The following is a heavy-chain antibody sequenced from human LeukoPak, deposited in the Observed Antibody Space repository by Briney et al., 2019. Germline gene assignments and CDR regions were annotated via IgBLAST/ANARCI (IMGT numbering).Heavy chain of an antibody. J-gene: IGHJ6*02. V-gene: IGHV4-34*01. CDR2: INHSGST. CDR3: ARGTGTPVYYQYGLDV. CDR1: GGSFSGNY. Sequence: NSSETLSLTCAVYGGSFSGNYWSWIRQPPGKGLGWIGEINHSGSTNYNPSLKSRVTISVDTSKNQFSLKLSSVTAADTAVYYCARGTGTPVYYQYGLDVWGQGTTVTVSS. D-gene: IGHD1-1*01.